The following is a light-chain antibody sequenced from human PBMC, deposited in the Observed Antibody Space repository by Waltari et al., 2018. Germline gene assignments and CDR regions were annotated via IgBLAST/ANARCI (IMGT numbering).Light chain of an antibody. V-gene: IGLV3-21*04. CDR1: NIGRKT. CDR3: QVWDVSSDHLYV. J-gene: IGLJ1*01. Sequence: SYVLTQPPSVSVAPGDTARVTCGGDNIGRKTAHWYQQKPGQAPILATSHDIDRPSGIPERFSGYTYGNTATLTISRVVAGDEADYYCQVWDVSSDHLYVFGTGTRVTV. CDR2: HDI.